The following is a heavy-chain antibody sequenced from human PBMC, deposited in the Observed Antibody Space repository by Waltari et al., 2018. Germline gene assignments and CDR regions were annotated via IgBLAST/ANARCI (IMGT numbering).Heavy chain of an antibody. CDR1: GGSISSGGYY. J-gene: IGHJ4*02. CDR3: ARGKVAGMVGY. Sequence: QVQLQESGPGLVKPSQTLSLTCTVSGGSISSGGYYWSWIRQHPGKGLEWIGYIYSSGSTNYNPSLKSRVTISVDKSKNQFSLKLSSVTAADTAVYYCARGKVAGMVGYWGQGTLVTVSS. D-gene: IGHD6-19*01. CDR2: IYSSGST. V-gene: IGHV4-31*03.